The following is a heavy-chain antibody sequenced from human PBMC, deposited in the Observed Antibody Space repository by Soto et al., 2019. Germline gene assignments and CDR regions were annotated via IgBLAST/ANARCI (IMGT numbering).Heavy chain of an antibody. D-gene: IGHD5-18*01. J-gene: IGHJ4*02. V-gene: IGHV4-34*01. CDR3: ARAHLGYSYGHFDY. CDR2: INHSGST. Sequence: QVQLQQWGAGLLKPSETLSLTCAVYGGSFSGYYWSWIRQPPGKGLEWIGEINHSGSTNYNPSLNSRVTISVDTSKNQFSLKLSSVTAADTAVYYCARAHLGYSYGHFDYCGRGTLVTVSS. CDR1: GGSFSGYY.